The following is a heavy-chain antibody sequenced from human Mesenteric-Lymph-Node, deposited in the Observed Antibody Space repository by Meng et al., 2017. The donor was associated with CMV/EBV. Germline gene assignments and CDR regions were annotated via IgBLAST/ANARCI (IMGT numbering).Heavy chain of an antibody. V-gene: IGHV1-18*01. CDR2: ISVYNGNT. J-gene: IGHJ6*02. Sequence: ASVKVSCKASGYTFTSYGISWVRQAPGQGLEWMGWISVYNGNTNYAQKLQGRVTMITDTSTSTAYMELSSLRSEDTAVYYWARAAPRGKWYYYGMDVWGQGTTVTVSS. D-gene: IGHD6-6*01. CDR1: GYTFTSYG. CDR3: ARAAPRGKWYYYGMDV.